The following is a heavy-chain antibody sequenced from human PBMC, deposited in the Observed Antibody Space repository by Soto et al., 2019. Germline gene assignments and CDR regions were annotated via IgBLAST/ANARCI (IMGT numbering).Heavy chain of an antibody. CDR3: ARSSWGIAAAGTYYFYGMDV. J-gene: IGHJ6*02. V-gene: IGHV1-69*06. CDR2: IIPIFGKA. CDR1: GRTSSIYE. Sequence: SVKISCKASGRTSSIYENSWVRQAPGQGLEWMGWIIPIFGKANYAQKFQGRVTITADKSTSIAYMELSSLRSEDTAVYYCARSSWGIAAAGTYYFYGMDVWGQGTTVTVSS. D-gene: IGHD6-13*01.